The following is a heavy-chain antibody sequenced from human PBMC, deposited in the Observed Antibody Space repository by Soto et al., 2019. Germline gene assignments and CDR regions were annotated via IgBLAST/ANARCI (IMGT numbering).Heavy chain of an antibody. CDR2: IYYSGST. CDR3: ARAYPPLGAFDI. D-gene: IGHD2-21*01. J-gene: IGHJ3*02. V-gene: IGHV4-30-4*01. Sequence: PSETLSLTCTVSGGSISSGDYYWSWIRQPPGKGLEWIGYIYYSGSTYYNPSLKSRVTISVDTSKNQFSLKLSSVTAADTAVYYCARAYPPLGAFDIWGQGTMVIVSS. CDR1: GGSISSGDYY.